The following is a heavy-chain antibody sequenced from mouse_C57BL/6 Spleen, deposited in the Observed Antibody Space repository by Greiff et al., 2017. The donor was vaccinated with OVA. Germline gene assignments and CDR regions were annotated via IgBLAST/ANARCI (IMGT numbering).Heavy chain of an antibody. V-gene: IGHV14-4*01. J-gene: IGHJ1*03. Sequence: EVQVVESGAELVRPGASVKLSCTASGFNIKDDYMHWVKQRPEQGLEWIGWIDPENGDTEYASKFQGKATITADTSSNTAYLQLSSLTSEDTAVYYCTTGLWYFDVWGTGTTVTVSS. CDR2: IDPENGDT. CDR1: GFNIKDDY. CDR3: TTGLWYFDV.